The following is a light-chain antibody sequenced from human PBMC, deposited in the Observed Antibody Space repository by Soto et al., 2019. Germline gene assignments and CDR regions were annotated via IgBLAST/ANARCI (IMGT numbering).Light chain of an antibody. V-gene: IGKV1-33*01. CDR1: QDISDV. CDR2: DAS. J-gene: IGKJ5*01. CDR3: QQFYDLPIT. Sequence: DIQMTQSPSALSASVGDRVTINCQASQDISDVLNWYQQQPGKAPKVLIYDASKLQTGVPSRFSGRGSEKDFTFTISSLQPDDSGTYYCQQFYDLPITFGQGTRLEIK.